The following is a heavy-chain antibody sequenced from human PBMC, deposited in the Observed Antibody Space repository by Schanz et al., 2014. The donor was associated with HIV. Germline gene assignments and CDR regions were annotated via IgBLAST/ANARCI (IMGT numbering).Heavy chain of an antibody. Sequence: QVQLVQSGAEVKKPGASVKVSCKASGYIFTSNGISWVRQAPGQGLEWMGWINGDDGATRYSQKFQGRVTMTRDTSTSTAYMELSSLRSEDTAVYYCARGRETVTTYFDFWGQGTLVTVSS. J-gene: IGHJ4*02. CDR2: INGDDGAT. D-gene: IGHD4-17*01. CDR3: ARGRETVTTYFDF. V-gene: IGHV1-18*01. CDR1: GYIFTSNG.